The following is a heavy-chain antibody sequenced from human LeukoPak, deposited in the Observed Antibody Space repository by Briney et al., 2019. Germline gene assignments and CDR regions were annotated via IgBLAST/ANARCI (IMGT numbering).Heavy chain of an antibody. CDR1: GVSISSGDYH. CDR2: ICSSGCT. D-gene: IGHD3-16*01. Sequence: PSETVSRTCTVSGVSISSGDYHWRCTRQPAGKGREWIEHICSSGCTNYNPSLKSRFTISVDTSKNQFSLKLSSVTAADTAVYFCARDVGDRGKSAAYYYYYYMDVWGKGTTVTVSS. CDR3: ARDVGDRGKSAAYYYYYYMDV. J-gene: IGHJ6*03. V-gene: IGHV4-61*09.